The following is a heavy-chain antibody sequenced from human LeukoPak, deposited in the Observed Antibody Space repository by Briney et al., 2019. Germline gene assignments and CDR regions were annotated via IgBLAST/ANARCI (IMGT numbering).Heavy chain of an antibody. V-gene: IGHV1-18*01. Sequence: ASVKVSCKASGGTFSSYAISWVRQAPGQGLEWMGWISAYNGNTNYAQKLQGRVTMTTDTSTSTAYMELRSLRSDDTAVYYCARAEEQGTGFDYWGQGTLVTVSS. D-gene: IGHD1-1*01. CDR1: GGTFSSYA. CDR3: ARAEEQGTGFDY. J-gene: IGHJ4*02. CDR2: ISAYNGNT.